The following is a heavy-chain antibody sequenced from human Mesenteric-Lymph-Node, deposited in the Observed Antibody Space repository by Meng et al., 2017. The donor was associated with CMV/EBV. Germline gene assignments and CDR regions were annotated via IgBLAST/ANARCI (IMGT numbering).Heavy chain of an antibody. CDR3: GRLRGADDYDSVSYYHPYYYHGMDV. CDR2: IYHSGST. D-gene: IGHD3-10*01. J-gene: IGHJ6*02. V-gene: IGHV4-4*01. Sequence: SWVRQPPGKGLEWIGEIYHSGSTNYRPSLQSRVTISVDKSKNQFSLRLRSVTAADTAVYFCGRLRGADDYDSVSYYHPYYYHGMDVWGQGITVTVSS.